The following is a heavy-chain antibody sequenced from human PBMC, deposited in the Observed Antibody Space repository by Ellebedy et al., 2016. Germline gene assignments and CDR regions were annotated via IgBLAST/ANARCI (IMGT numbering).Heavy chain of an antibody. CDR3: ATILYSNYNGYYGMDV. V-gene: IGHV1-24*01. Sequence: ASVKVSCKVSGYILTELSMHWVRQAPGKGLEWMGGFDPEDGETIYAQKFQGRVTMTEDASTDTAYMELSSLRSEDTAVYYCATILYSNYNGYYGMDVWGQGTTVTVSS. J-gene: IGHJ6*02. CDR1: GYILTELS. D-gene: IGHD4-11*01. CDR2: FDPEDGET.